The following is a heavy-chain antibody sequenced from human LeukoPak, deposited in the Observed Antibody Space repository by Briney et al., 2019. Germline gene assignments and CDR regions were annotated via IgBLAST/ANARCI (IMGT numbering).Heavy chain of an antibody. CDR2: IYTSGSI. CDR1: GGSISSYY. J-gene: IGHJ4*02. V-gene: IGHV4-4*07. CDR3: ARARGGYDGGPYNYYFDY. D-gene: IGHD5-12*01. Sequence: PSETLSLTCTVSGGSISSYYWSWIRQPAGKGLEWIGRIYTSGSINYNPSLKSRVTMSVDTSKNQFSLKLSSVTAADTAVYYCARARGGYDGGPYNYYFDYWGQGTLVTVSS.